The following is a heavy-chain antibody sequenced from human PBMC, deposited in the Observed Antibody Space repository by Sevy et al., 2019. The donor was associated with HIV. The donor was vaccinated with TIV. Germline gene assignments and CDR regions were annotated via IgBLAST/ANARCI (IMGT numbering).Heavy chain of an antibody. D-gene: IGHD2-2*01. CDR2: IKRDGTEK. CDR1: GFTFSSYW. Sequence: GGFLRLSCAASGFTFSSYWMSWVRQAPGKGLEWVAHIKRDGTEKYYVDSVKGRFTISRDNAKNSLYLQMNSLRAEDTGVYYCARDCSSSSCLWGMDVWGQGTTVTVSS. CDR3: ARDCSSSSCLWGMDV. V-gene: IGHV3-7*03. J-gene: IGHJ6*02.